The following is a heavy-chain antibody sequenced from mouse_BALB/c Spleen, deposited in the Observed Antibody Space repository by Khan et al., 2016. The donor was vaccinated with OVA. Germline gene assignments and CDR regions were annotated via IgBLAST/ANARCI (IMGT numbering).Heavy chain of an antibody. CDR1: GFSLTNYG. J-gene: IGHJ2*01. Sequence: QVQLKESGPGLVAPSQSLSITCTVSGFSLTNYGIHWVRQPPGKGLEWLGIIWAGGSTNYNSALMSRLSISKDNSRSQVFLKMNSLQTDDTAMYFCARNRESDYFDYWGQGTTLTVSS. CDR2: IWAGGST. CDR3: ARNRESDYFDY. V-gene: IGHV2-9*02.